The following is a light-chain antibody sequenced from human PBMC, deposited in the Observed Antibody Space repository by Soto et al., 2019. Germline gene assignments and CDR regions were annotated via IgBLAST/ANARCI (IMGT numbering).Light chain of an antibody. CDR1: QSVGSNY. J-gene: IGKJ1*01. CDR3: QQYGGSVQT. Sequence: TQSPATVSLSPGEIATLSCRASQSVGSNYLAWYQQRPGQPPNLLIFGASHRAPDIPDRFSGSGSGTDFTLTISRLEPEDFAVYYCQQYGGSVQTFGQGTKVDIK. V-gene: IGKV3-20*01. CDR2: GAS.